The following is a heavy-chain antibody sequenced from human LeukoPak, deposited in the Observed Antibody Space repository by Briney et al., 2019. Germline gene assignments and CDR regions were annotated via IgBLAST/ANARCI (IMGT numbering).Heavy chain of an antibody. CDR2: INQGGSDR. D-gene: IGHD1-14*01. CDR1: GFTFSGHW. J-gene: IGHJ4*02. CDR3: TRDRSRAEDD. Sequence: GGSLRLSCAASGFTFSGHWMSWVRQAPGKGLEWVANINQGGSDRYYVDSVKGRFTISRDNANNLLYLQMNSLRGEDTAVYYCTRDRSRAEDDWGQGTLVTVSS. V-gene: IGHV3-7*01.